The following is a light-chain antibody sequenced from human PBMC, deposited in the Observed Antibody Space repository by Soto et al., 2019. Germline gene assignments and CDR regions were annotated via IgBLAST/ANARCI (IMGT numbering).Light chain of an antibody. CDR3: SSYTSSSTRV. CDR1: SSDVGAYDF. Sequence: HSELTQPASVSGSPGQSITISCTRTSSDVGAYDFVSWYQQHPDKAPKLMIYEVSNRPSGVSNRFSGSKSVNTATLTISGLQAEDEADYYCSSYTSSSTRVFGTGTKVTV. CDR2: EVS. V-gene: IGLV2-14*03. J-gene: IGLJ1*01.